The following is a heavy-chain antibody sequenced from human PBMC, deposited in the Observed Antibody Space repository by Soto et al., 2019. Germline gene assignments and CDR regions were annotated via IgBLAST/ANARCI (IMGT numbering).Heavy chain of an antibody. CDR2: IWYDGSNK. D-gene: IGHD5-18*01. V-gene: IGHV3-33*01. J-gene: IGHJ5*02. CDR3: ARDADRDTAMVGDWFDP. CDR1: GFTFSSYG. Sequence: QVQLVESGGGVVQPGRSLRLSCAASGFTFSSYGMHWVRQAPGKGLEWVAVIWYDGSNKYYADSVKGRFTISRDNSKNTLYLQMNSLRAEDTAVYYCARDADRDTAMVGDWFDPWGQGTLVTVSS.